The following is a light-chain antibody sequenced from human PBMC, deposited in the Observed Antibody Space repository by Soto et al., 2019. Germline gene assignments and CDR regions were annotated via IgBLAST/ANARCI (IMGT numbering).Light chain of an antibody. CDR2: DAS. J-gene: IGKJ3*01. Sequence: EIVLTQSPATLSLSPGERATLSCRASQSVSSYLAGYQQKPGQAPRLLIYDASNRATGIPARFSGSGSGTDFTLTISSLEPEDFAVYYCKQRSNWPRGAFRVGPGTKVDIK. V-gene: IGKV3-11*01. CDR3: KQRSNWPRGAFR. CDR1: QSVSSY.